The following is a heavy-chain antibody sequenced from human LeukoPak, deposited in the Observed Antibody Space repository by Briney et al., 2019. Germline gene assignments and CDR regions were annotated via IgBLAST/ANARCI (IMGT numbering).Heavy chain of an antibody. CDR2: ISSSSSYI. Sequence: GGSLRLSCAASGFTFSSYSMNWVRQAPGKGLEWVSSISSSSSYIYYADSVKGRFTISRDNAKNSLYLQMNSLRAEDTAVYYCARDPRYYDSSGYSPFGYWGQGTLVTVSS. CDR3: ARDPRYYDSSGYSPFGY. CDR1: GFTFSSYS. D-gene: IGHD3-22*01. V-gene: IGHV3-21*01. J-gene: IGHJ4*02.